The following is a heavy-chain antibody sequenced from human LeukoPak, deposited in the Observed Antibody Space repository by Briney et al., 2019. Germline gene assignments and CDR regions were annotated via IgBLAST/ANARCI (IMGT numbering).Heavy chain of an antibody. J-gene: IGHJ4*02. CDR1: GFTVSSNH. CDR3: ARGPAGYN. CDR2: IYSGGST. V-gene: IGHV3-53*01. Sequence: GGSLRLSCAASGFTVSSNHMSWVRQAPGKGLEWVSVIYSGGSTDYADSVKGRFTISRDNLKNTPYPQMNSLRAEDTAVYYCARGPAGYNWGQGTLVTFSS. D-gene: IGHD1-1*01.